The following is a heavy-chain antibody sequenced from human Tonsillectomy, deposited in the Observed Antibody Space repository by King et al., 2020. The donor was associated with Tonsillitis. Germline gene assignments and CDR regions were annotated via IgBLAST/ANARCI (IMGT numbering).Heavy chain of an antibody. CDR2: IFSNDEK. D-gene: IGHD6-19*01. CDR3: ARIYYSSGWYWTFDY. CDR1: GFSPSDGKMG. Sequence: VTLKESGPLLVKPTETLTLTCTVSGFSPSDGKMGVGCIRQPPGKALEWLAHIFSNDEKSCSTLFKICLTISTDASNSQVVLTMTNVDPKDTATYYSARIYYSSGWYWTFDYWGQGTLVTVSS. J-gene: IGHJ4*02. V-gene: IGHV2-26*01.